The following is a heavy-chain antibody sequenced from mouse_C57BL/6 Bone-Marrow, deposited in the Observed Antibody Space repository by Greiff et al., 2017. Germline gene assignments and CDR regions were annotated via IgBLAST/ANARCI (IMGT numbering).Heavy chain of an antibody. J-gene: IGHJ3*01. D-gene: IGHD2-4*01. V-gene: IGHV1-63*01. Sequence: VQLQQSGAELVRPGTSVKMSCKASGYTFTNYWIGWAKQRPGHGLEWIGDIYPGGGYTNYTEKFKGKATLTADKSSSTAYMQFSSLTSEDSAIYYCARYDDYDGFAYWGQGTLVTVSA. CDR2: IYPGGGYT. CDR3: ARYDDYDGFAY. CDR1: GYTFTNYW.